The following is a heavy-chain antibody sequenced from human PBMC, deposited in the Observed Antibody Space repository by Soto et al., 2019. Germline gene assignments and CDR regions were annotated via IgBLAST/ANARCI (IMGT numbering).Heavy chain of an antibody. Sequence: GGSLRLSCAASGFSFSISPMHWVRQAPGKWPEWVALISYDGTNKFYADSVKGRFTISRDNSKSTLYLQVDSLRPEDAAVYYCARDPKTSGGQHWAFNYFDSWGQGXLVTVYS. CDR1: GFSFSISP. V-gene: IGHV3-30-3*01. CDR2: ISYDGTNK. CDR3: ARDPKTSGGQHWAFNYFDS. J-gene: IGHJ4*02. D-gene: IGHD7-27*01.